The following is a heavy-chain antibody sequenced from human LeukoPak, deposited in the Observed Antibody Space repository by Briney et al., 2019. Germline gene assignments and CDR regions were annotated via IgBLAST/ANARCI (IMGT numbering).Heavy chain of an antibody. Sequence: GGSLRLSCVASGFIVSSKYMTWVRQAPGKGLEWVSVIFGGGTDTYYAPSVRGRSTISRDISKNTAYLQMNSLGAEDTGLYYCASRGSVTFSAAFDIWGQGTMVTVSS. CDR3: ASRGSVTFSAAFDI. CDR2: IFGGGTDT. CDR1: GFIVSSKY. J-gene: IGHJ3*02. V-gene: IGHV3-66*01. D-gene: IGHD3-10*01.